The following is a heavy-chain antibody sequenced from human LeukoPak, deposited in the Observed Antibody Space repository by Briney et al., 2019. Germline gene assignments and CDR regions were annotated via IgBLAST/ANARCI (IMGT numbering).Heavy chain of an antibody. J-gene: IGHJ6*02. CDR3: ASLLPHYDYVWGSPYGMDV. CDR2: ISSSGSTI. V-gene: IGHV3-48*03. D-gene: IGHD3-16*01. Sequence: PGGSPRLSCAASGFTFSSYEMNWVRQAPGKGLEWVSYISSSGSTIYYADSVKGRFTISRDNAKNSLYLQMNSLRAEDTAVYYCASLLPHYDYVWGSPYGMDVWGQGTTVTVSS. CDR1: GFTFSSYE.